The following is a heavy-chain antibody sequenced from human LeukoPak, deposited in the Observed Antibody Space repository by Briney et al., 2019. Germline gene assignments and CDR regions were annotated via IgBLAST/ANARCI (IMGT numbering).Heavy chain of an antibody. CDR2: FDPEDGET. J-gene: IGHJ4*02. V-gene: IGHV1-24*01. CDR3: ATDLSDYDFWSGRRDY. CDR1: GYTFTGYY. Sequence: ASVKVSCKASGYTFTGYYMHWVRQAPGKGLEWMGGFDPEDGETIYAQKFQGRVTMTEDTSTDTAYMELSSLRSEDTAVYYCATDLSDYDFWSGRRDYWGQGTLVTVSS. D-gene: IGHD3-3*01.